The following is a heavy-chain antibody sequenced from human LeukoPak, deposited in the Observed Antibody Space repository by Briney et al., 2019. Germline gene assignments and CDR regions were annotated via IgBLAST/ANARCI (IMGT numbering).Heavy chain of an antibody. Sequence: ASVKVSCKASGYTFDNFYIHWVRQAQGQGLEGMGWINGNDGSTNYAQKFQGRVTMTRVTAISTVYMDLSGLRPDDTATYYCARDEGSTYNQLDYWGQGTLVTVSS. V-gene: IGHV1-2*02. CDR2: INGNDGST. D-gene: IGHD1-14*01. CDR3: ARDEGSTYNQLDY. J-gene: IGHJ4*02. CDR1: GYTFDNFY.